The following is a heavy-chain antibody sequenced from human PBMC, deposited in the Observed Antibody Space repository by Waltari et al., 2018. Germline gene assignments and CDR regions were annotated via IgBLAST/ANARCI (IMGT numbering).Heavy chain of an antibody. J-gene: IGHJ4*02. CDR2: IYWNDDK. Sequence: QITLKESGPTLVKPTQTLTLTCTFSGFSLSTSGVGVGWIRQPPGKALEWLALIYWNDDKRYSPSLKSRLTITKDTSKNQVVLTMTNMDPVDTATYYCAHRQYGSGSYYNPFDYWGQGTLVTVSS. D-gene: IGHD3-10*01. CDR3: AHRQYGSGSYYNPFDY. CDR1: GFSLSTSGVG. V-gene: IGHV2-5*01.